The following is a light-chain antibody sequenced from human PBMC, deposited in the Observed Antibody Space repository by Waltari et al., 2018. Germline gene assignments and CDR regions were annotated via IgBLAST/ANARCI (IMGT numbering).Light chain of an antibody. CDR1: NIGSKN. CDR3: QVWDSRAV. CDR2: RES. Sequence: SYELTQPLSVSVALGQTARITCGGTNIGSKNVHWYQQKPDQAPVLVIYRESNRPAGIPERFSGSNSGNTATLTISRAQAGDEADYYCQVWDSRAVFGGGTKLTVL. J-gene: IGLJ2*01. V-gene: IGLV3-9*01.